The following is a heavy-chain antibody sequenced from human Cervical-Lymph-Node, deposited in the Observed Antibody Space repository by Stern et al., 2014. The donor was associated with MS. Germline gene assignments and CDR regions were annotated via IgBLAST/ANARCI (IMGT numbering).Heavy chain of an antibody. CDR3: ARQRYFDY. J-gene: IGHJ4*02. V-gene: IGHV5-51*01. Sequence: EVQLVESGPEVKRPGESLKISCQASGYTFTSYWIGWVRQMPGKGLEWIAIIFPGGSDIRYSPSFQGQVTISADKSSSTAYLQWNNLKASDTAIYYCARQRYFDYWRQGTLVTVSS. CDR2: IFPGGSDI. CDR1: GYTFTSYW.